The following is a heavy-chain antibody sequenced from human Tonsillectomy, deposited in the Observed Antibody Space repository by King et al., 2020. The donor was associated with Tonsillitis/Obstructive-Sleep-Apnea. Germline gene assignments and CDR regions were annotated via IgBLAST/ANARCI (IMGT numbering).Heavy chain of an antibody. J-gene: IGHJ3*02. CDR3: AKDLIIAEAGTPGDGFDI. Sequence: EVKLVESGGGLVQPGRSLRLSCAASGFTFDDYAMYWVRQAPGKGLEWVSGISWNSGSIVYADSVKGRFTISRDNAKNSLYLQMNSLRAEDTALYYCAKDLIIAEAGTPGDGFDIWGQGTMVTVSS. V-gene: IGHV3-9*01. CDR1: GFTFDDYA. D-gene: IGHD6-13*01. CDR2: ISWNSGSI.